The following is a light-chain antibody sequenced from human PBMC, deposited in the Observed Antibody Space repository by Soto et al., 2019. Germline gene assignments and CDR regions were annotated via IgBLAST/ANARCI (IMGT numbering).Light chain of an antibody. Sequence: IQLTQSPSSLSASVGDRVTITCRAGQDIGSALAWYQQRPRKAPKLLLYDASNLEAGVPSRFSGSGSGTDFTLTITSLRPEDFATYYCQHFNGFPLTFGGGTKVQIK. CDR3: QHFNGFPLT. J-gene: IGKJ4*01. CDR1: QDIGSA. CDR2: DAS. V-gene: IGKV1-13*02.